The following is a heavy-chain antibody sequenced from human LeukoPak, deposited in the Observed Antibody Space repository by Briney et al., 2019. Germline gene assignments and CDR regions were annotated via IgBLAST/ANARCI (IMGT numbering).Heavy chain of an antibody. CDR2: IRSDGSNK. J-gene: IGHJ4*02. CDR1: EFTFSSYG. Sequence: GGSLRLSCAASEFTFSSYGMHWVRQAPGKGLEWVAFIRSDGSNKYYADSVKGRFTISRDNSRNTLYLQMNSLRAEDTAVYYCAKDPGYCTNGVCYRYFDYWGQGTLVTVSS. V-gene: IGHV3-30*02. CDR3: AKDPGYCTNGVCYRYFDY. D-gene: IGHD2-8*01.